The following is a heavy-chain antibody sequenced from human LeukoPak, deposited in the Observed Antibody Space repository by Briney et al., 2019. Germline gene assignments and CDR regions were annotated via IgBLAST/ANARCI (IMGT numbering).Heavy chain of an antibody. D-gene: IGHD2-2*01. CDR2: INHSGST. J-gene: IGHJ6*03. V-gene: IGHV4-34*01. Sequence: SETLSLTCAVCGGSFSGYYWIWIRQPTGKALEWIGEINHSGSTNYNPSLKSRVAISVDTCKNQFSLKLSSVTAADTAVYYCARTTRGVVPAAHYYYYYSMDVWGKGTTVTVSS. CDR1: GGSFSGYY. CDR3: ARTTRGVVPAAHYYYYYSMDV.